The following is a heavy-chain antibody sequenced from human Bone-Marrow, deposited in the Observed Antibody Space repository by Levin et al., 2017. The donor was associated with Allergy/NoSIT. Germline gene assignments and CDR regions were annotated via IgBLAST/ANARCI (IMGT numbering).Heavy chain of an antibody. Sequence: PGGSLRLSCAASGFTFSLYSMNWVRQAPGKGLEWVSSISSSGTDMYNADSVKGRFTISRDNAKNSLNLQMSSLRAEDTAVYYCARGIIGDVRVAHKEAFDIWGQGTMVTVSS. CDR2: ISSSGTDM. D-gene: IGHD2/OR15-2a*01. V-gene: IGHV3-21*01. CDR3: ARGIIGDVRVAHKEAFDI. J-gene: IGHJ3*02. CDR1: GFTFSLYS.